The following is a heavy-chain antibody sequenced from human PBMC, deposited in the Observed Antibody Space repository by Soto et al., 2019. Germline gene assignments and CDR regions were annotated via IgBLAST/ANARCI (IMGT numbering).Heavy chain of an antibody. CDR2: ISNDGSKK. CDR1: GFTFSSYG. Sequence: GGSLRLSCAASGFTFSSYGMHWVRQAPGKGLEWVAVISNDGSKKFYADSVKGRVTISRDNSKNTLYLQTNSLRAEDTAVYYCAKSAMVYYYGSSGYYFDYWGQGTLVTVSS. CDR3: AKSAMVYYYGSSGYYFDY. J-gene: IGHJ4*02. D-gene: IGHD3-22*01. V-gene: IGHV3-30*18.